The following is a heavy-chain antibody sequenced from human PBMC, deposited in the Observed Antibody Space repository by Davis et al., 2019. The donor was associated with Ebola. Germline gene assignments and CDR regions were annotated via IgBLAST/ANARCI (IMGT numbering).Heavy chain of an antibody. CDR2: ISNSSTYI. Sequence: GESLKISCAASGFTFSDYYMSWIRQAPGKGLEWVSSISNSSTYIYYADSVKGRFTISRDNAKNSLYLQMNSLRAEDTAVYYCARDRFGYYGLDVWGQGTTVTVSS. CDR1: GFTFSDYY. CDR3: ARDRFGYYGLDV. J-gene: IGHJ6*02. V-gene: IGHV3-11*06. D-gene: IGHD3-10*01.